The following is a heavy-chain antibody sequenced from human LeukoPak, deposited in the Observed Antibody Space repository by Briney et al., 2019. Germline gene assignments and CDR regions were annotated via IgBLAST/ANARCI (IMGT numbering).Heavy chain of an antibody. V-gene: IGHV3-9*03. J-gene: IGHJ4*02. CDR3: TKDKSSSWRYFDY. Sequence: GGSLRLSCAASGFTFDDYAMHWVRQAPGKGLEWVSGISWNSGSIAYADSVKGRFTISRDNAKNSLYLQMNSLRAEDMALYYCTKDKSSSWRYFDYWGQGTLVTVSS. D-gene: IGHD6-13*01. CDR2: ISWNSGSI. CDR1: GFTFDDYA.